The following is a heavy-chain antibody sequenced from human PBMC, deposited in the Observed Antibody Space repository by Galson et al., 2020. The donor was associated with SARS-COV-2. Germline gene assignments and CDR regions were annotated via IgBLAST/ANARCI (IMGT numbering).Heavy chain of an antibody. Sequence: TGGSLRLSCAASGFTFTSHWMNWVRQAPGKGLEWVANIRQDGSEQFYVDSVKGRFTISRDNAKKSLFLQMNSLRAEDTAVYYCAREDDSSGSLGDLWGQGTLVTVSS. D-gene: IGHD3-22*01. CDR2: IRQDGSEQ. J-gene: IGHJ5*02. CDR3: AREDDSSGSLGDL. CDR1: GFTFTSHW. V-gene: IGHV3-7*01.